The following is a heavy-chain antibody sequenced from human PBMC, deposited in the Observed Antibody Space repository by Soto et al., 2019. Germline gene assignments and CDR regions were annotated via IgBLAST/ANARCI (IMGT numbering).Heavy chain of an antibody. CDR1: GYTFTSYW. CDR2: IFPSDSET. CDR3: AIRPRFSDGSPWFDP. V-gene: IGHV5-51*01. Sequence: PGESLKISCMGSGYTFTSYWIAWVRQMPGKGLEWMGIIFPSDSETRYNPSFQGQVTISADKSSSTAYLQWSSLKASDTAMYYCAIRPRFSDGSPWFDPWSQGTLVTVS. D-gene: IGHD1-26*01. J-gene: IGHJ5*02.